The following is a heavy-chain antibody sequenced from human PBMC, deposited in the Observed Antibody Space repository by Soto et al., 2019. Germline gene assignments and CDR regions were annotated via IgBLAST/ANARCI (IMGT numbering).Heavy chain of an antibody. V-gene: IGHV3-21*01. CDR1: GFTFSSYN. D-gene: IGHD1-26*01. CDR3: ARVVTGGTESASDI. CDR2: ISSRGSYI. Sequence: EVQLVESGGGLVKPGGSLRLSCTASGFTFSSYNMNWVRQAPGKGLEWVASISSRGSYIYYAGSVRGRFTISRDNAQNSLYLQMNSLRVDDTAVYYCARVVTGGTESASDIWGQGTKVTVSS. J-gene: IGHJ3*02.